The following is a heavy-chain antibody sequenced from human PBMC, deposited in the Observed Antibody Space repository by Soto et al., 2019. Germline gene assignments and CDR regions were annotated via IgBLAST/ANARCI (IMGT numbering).Heavy chain of an antibody. V-gene: IGHV4-59*01. CDR1: GGSISGSY. D-gene: IGHD6-19*01. J-gene: IGHJ4*02. CDR3: ARSVAVPGAHIDY. CDR2: VYYTGST. Sequence: LSLTCSVSGGSISGSYRSWIRQSPGKGLEWLGYVYYTGSTNYSPSLRSRVSISVDTSKNEFSLRLSSVTAADTAVYFCARSVAVPGAHIDYWGQGTQVTVSS.